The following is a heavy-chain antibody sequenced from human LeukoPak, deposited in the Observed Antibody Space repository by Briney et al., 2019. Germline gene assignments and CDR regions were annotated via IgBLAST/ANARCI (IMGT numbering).Heavy chain of an antibody. CDR1: GGSISSGGYS. CDR2: IYHSGSI. J-gene: IGHJ3*02. CDR3: ARDYYDSSGYQSVFDI. Sequence: SETLSLTCVVSGGSISSGGYSWSWIRQPPGKGLEWIGYIYHSGSIYYNPSLKSRVTISVDRSKNQFSLKLTSVTAADTAVYYCARDYYDSSGYQSVFDIWGQGTMVTVSS. D-gene: IGHD3-22*01. V-gene: IGHV4-30-2*01.